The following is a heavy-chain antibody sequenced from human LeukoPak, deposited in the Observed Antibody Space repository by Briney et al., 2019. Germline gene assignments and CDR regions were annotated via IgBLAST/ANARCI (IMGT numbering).Heavy chain of an antibody. Sequence: PGGSLRLSCTTSGFTFSSYSMNWVRQAPGKGLEWVSSISSSSSYIYYTDSVKGRFTISRDNAKNSLYLQMNSLGAEDTAVYYCARGYSGSVWGQGTMVTVSS. D-gene: IGHD6-6*01. CDR2: ISSSSSYI. J-gene: IGHJ3*01. CDR3: ARGYSGSV. V-gene: IGHV3-21*01. CDR1: GFTFSSYS.